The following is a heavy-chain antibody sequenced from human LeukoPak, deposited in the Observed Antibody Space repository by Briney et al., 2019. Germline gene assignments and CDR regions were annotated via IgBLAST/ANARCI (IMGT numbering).Heavy chain of an antibody. D-gene: IGHD1-26*01. Sequence: PGGSLRLSCAASGFPFSSYAMHWVRQAPGKGLEYVSDISSNGGSTYYANSVKGRFTISRDNYKNTLYLQMGSLRAEDMAVYYCARTPSGSFVDFWGQGTLVTVSS. J-gene: IGHJ4*02. V-gene: IGHV3-64*01. CDR1: GFPFSSYA. CDR3: ARTPSGSFVDF. CDR2: ISSNGGST.